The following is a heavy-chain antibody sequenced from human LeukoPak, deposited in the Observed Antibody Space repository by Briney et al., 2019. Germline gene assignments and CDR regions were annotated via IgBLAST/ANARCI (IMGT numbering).Heavy chain of an antibody. V-gene: IGHV4-34*01. Sequence: PSETLSLTRAVFGGSFSGYYWGWIRQPPGKGLEWIGEINHSGSTNYNPSLKSRVTISVDTSKNQFSLKLSSVTAADTAVYYCARAHNWYDSSGYPGAFDIWGQGTMVTVSS. CDR1: GGSFSGYY. CDR2: INHSGST. CDR3: ARAHNWYDSSGYPGAFDI. J-gene: IGHJ3*02. D-gene: IGHD3-22*01.